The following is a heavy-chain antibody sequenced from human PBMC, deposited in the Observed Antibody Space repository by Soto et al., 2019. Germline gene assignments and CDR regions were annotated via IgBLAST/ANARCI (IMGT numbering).Heavy chain of an antibody. Sequence: SSVKVSCKASGGTFSSYTISWVRQAPGQGVEWMGRIIPILGIANYAQKFQGRVTITADKSTSTAYMELSSLRSEDTAVYYCARLVMTTVTYFDYWGQGTLVTVSS. J-gene: IGHJ4*02. CDR1: GGTFSSYT. V-gene: IGHV1-69*02. CDR2: IIPILGIA. D-gene: IGHD4-17*01. CDR3: ARLVMTTVTYFDY.